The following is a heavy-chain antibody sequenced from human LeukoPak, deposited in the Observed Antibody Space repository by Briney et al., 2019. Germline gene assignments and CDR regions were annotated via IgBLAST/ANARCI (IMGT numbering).Heavy chain of an antibody. CDR2: IYYSGST. J-gene: IGHJ5*02. V-gene: IGHV4-30-4*08. CDR1: GGSISSGDYY. D-gene: IGHD3-3*01. CDR3: ARGPYYDFWSGYYGNNWFDP. Sequence: PSETLSLTCTVSGGSISSGDYYWSWIRQPPGKGLEWIGYIYYSGSTYYNPSLKSRVTVSVDTSKNQFSLKLSSVTAADTAVYYCARGPYYDFWSGYYGNNWFDPWGQGTLVTVSS.